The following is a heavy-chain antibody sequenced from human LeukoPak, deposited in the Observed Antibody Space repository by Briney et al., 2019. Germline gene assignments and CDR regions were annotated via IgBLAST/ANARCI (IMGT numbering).Heavy chain of an antibody. J-gene: IGHJ4*02. V-gene: IGHV4-59*01. CDR3: AGGSVDSSGSYDY. Sequence: SESLSLAWTVSGGFISSYYWSWIRQPPGKGLEWIGYIYYRVSTNYNPSLKGRVTISVDTSKNQFSLKLSSVTAADTAVYYCAGGSVDSSGSYDYWGQGTLVTVSS. CDR2: IYYRVST. CDR1: GGFISSYY. D-gene: IGHD3-22*01.